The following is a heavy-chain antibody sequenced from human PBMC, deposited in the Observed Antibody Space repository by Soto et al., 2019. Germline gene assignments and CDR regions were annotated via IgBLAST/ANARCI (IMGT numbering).Heavy chain of an antibody. J-gene: IGHJ3*01. CDR1: GYTFINYG. V-gene: IGHV1-18*04. D-gene: IGHD4-17*01. Sequence: QVQLMQSGAEVKKSGASVKVSCKASGYTFINYGSIWVRQAPGQGLEWMGWITDYKGSTKYARKFQHRVTMSTATSKSTAYIELRTLRSDDTAVYFCARDDFGDLWRSPDVWGQGTMVTVSS. CDR2: ITDYKGST. CDR3: ARDDFGDLWRSPDV.